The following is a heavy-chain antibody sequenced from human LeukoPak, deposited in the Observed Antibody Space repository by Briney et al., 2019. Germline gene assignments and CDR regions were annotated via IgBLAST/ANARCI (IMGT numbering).Heavy chain of an antibody. CDR1: GGSISSGSYY. CDR3: AREVLWFGEFYPEY. CDR2: IYTSGST. V-gene: IGHV4-61*02. Sequence: PSQTLSLTCTVSGGSISSGSYYWSWIRQPAGKGPEWIGRIYTSGSTNYNPSLKSRVTISVDTSKNQFSLKLSSVTAADTAVYYCAREVLWFGEFYPEYWGQGTLVTVSS. J-gene: IGHJ4*02. D-gene: IGHD3-10*01.